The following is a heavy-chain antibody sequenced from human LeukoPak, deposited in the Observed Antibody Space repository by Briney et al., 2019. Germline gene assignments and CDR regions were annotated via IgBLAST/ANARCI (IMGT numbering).Heavy chain of an antibody. CDR1: GYTFTSCD. CDR2: MNPNSGNT. D-gene: IGHD6-19*01. Sequence: GASVKVSFKASGYTFTSCDINWVRQATGQGLEWMGWMNPNSGNTGYGQSFQGRITMTRDISIGTAYMELSNLTSEDTAIYYCTRGSSGQRDNWGQGTLVTVSA. CDR3: TRGSSGQRDN. J-gene: IGHJ4*02. V-gene: IGHV1-8*01.